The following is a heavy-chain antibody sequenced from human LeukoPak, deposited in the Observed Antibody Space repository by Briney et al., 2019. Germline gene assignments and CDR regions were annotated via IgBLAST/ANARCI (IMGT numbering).Heavy chain of an antibody. D-gene: IGHD1-26*01. J-gene: IGHJ4*02. CDR3: ARYREVGATVDY. CDR2: IYYRGST. Sequence: SETLSLTCTVSGYSISSGYYWGWIRQPPGRGLEWIASIYYRGSTHYNPSLASLKSRVTISGDTSKNQFSLKLGSVTAADTAVYYCARYREVGATVDYWGQGTLVTVSS. V-gene: IGHV4-38-2*02. CDR1: GYSISSGYY.